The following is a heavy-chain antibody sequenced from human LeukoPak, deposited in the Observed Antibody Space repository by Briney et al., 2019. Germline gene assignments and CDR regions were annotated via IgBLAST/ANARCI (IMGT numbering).Heavy chain of an antibody. CDR1: GFTFSSYA. J-gene: IGHJ3*02. D-gene: IGHD3-3*01. V-gene: IGHV3-30-3*01. Sequence: GGSLRLSCAASGFTFSSYAMHWVRQAPGKGLEWVAVISYDGSNKYYADSVKGRFTISRDNSKNTLYLQMNSLRAEDTAVYYCARDGGYYDFWSGYSGDAFDIWGQGTMVTVSS. CDR3: ARDGGYYDFWSGYSGDAFDI. CDR2: ISYDGSNK.